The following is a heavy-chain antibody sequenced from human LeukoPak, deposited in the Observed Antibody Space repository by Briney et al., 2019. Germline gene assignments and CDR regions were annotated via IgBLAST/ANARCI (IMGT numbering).Heavy chain of an antibody. D-gene: IGHD3-22*01. CDR3: ARPNDYDSSGYYFDY. V-gene: IGHV4-34*01. Sequence: SETLSLTCAVYGGSFSGYYWAWIRQPPGKGLEWVGEMHHSGATNYNPSLKSRVTISGDSSRNQVSLKLSSVTAADTAVYYCARPNDYDSSGYYFDYWGQGTLVTVSP. J-gene: IGHJ4*02. CDR2: MHHSGAT. CDR1: GGSFSGYY.